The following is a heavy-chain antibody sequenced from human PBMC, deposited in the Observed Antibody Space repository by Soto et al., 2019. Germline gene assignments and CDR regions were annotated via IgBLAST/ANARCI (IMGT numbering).Heavy chain of an antibody. Sequence: SETLSLTCTVSGGSISSSSYYWGWIRQPPGKGLEWIGSIYYSGSTYYNPSHKSRVTISVDTSKSQLSLKLSSVTAADTAVYYSARHRGQQLFRGSDYYYYMDVWGKGTTVTVSS. CDR3: ARHRGQQLFRGSDYYYYMDV. J-gene: IGHJ6*03. CDR1: GGSISSSSYY. CDR2: IYYSGST. D-gene: IGHD6-13*01. V-gene: IGHV4-39*01.